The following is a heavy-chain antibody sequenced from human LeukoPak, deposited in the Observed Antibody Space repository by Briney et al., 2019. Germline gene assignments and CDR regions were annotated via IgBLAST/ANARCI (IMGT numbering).Heavy chain of an antibody. D-gene: IGHD3-10*01. Sequence: SETLSLTCAVYGGSFSGYYWSWIRQPPGKGLEWIGEINHSGSTNYNPSLKSRVTISVDTSKNQFSLKLSSVTAADTAVYYCASSIRGKLGIQYNWFDPWGQGTLVTVSS. CDR1: GGSFSGYY. J-gene: IGHJ5*02. CDR2: INHSGST. V-gene: IGHV4-34*01. CDR3: ASSIRGKLGIQYNWFDP.